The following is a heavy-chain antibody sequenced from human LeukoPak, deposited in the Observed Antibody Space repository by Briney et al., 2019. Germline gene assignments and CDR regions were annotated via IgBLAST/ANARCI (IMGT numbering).Heavy chain of an antibody. V-gene: IGHV4-39*07. CDR2: IYYSGST. D-gene: IGHD6-19*01. J-gene: IGHJ4*02. CDR1: GGSISSSSYY. CDR3: ARAYSSGRHYYFDY. Sequence: SETLSLTCTVSGGSISSSSYYWGWIRQPPGKGLEWIGSIYYSGSTYYNPSLKSRVTISVDTSKNQFSLKLISVTAADTAVHYCARAYSSGRHYYFDYWGQGTLVTVSS.